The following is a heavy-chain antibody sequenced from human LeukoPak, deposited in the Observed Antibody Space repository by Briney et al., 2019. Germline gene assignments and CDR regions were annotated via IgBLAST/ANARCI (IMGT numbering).Heavy chain of an antibody. Sequence: GGSLRLSCVASGFSFSTYWMHWVRQAPGKGLVWVSSISSSSSYIYYADSVKGRFTISRDNSKNTLYLQMNSLRAEDTAVYYCARDHSSSWYVDYWGQGTLVTVSS. D-gene: IGHD6-13*01. J-gene: IGHJ4*02. CDR1: GFSFSTYW. CDR3: ARDHSSSWYVDY. V-gene: IGHV3-21*01. CDR2: ISSSSSYI.